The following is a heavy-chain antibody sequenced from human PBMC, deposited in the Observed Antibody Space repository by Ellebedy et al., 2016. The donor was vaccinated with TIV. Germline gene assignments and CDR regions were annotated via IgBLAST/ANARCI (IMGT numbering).Heavy chain of an antibody. J-gene: IGHJ4*02. Sequence: MPSETLSLTCTVSGGPISSHYWTWIRQSPGKGLEWIGYVSYSGRTNYNPSLKSRVTLSVDPSKNQFSLKLSSVTAADTAVYYCARYPGVAAHYFDYWGQGTLVTVSS. D-gene: IGHD6-19*01. CDR3: ARYPGVAAHYFDY. CDR1: GGPISSHY. V-gene: IGHV4-59*11. CDR2: VSYSGRT.